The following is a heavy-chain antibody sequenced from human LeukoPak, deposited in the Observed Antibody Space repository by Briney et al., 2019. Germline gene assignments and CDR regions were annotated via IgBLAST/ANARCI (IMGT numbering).Heavy chain of an antibody. J-gene: IGHJ5*02. Sequence: GGSLRLSCAASGFTFSSYEMNWVRQAPGKGLEWVSYISSTGTTIYYADSVKGRFTISRDNSKNTLYLQMNSLRAEDTAVYYCARVDYGGNSWNWFDPWGQGTLVTVSS. D-gene: IGHD4-23*01. CDR1: GFTFSSYE. V-gene: IGHV3-48*03. CDR2: ISSTGTTI. CDR3: ARVDYGGNSWNWFDP.